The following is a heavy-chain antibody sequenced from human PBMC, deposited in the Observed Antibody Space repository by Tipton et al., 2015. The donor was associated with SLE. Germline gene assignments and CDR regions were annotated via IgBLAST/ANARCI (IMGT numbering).Heavy chain of an antibody. Sequence: GSLRLSCAASGFTFSNYAMSWVRQAPGEGLEWVSTTGGSGASTYYVDSVKGRFTISRDNSKNTLYLQMNSLRPEDTAVYYCAKYSVVRRSPFDYWGQGTLVTVSS. CDR2: TGGSGAST. D-gene: IGHD3-10*01. J-gene: IGHJ4*02. CDR1: GFTFSNYA. CDR3: AKYSVVRRSPFDY. V-gene: IGHV3-23*01.